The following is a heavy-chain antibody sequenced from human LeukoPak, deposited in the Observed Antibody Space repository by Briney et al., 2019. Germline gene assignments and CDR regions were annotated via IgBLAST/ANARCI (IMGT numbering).Heavy chain of an antibody. CDR2: IYSGGST. CDR3: ARGEHYDTSPTLDY. Sequence: GSLRLSCAASGFTVSSNYMNWVRQAPGKGLEWVSVIYSGGSTYYADSVKGRFTISRDNSKNTLYLQMNSLRAEDTAVYYCARGEHYDTSPTLDYWGQGTLVTVSS. V-gene: IGHV3-66*01. D-gene: IGHD3-22*01. CDR1: GFTVSSNY. J-gene: IGHJ4*02.